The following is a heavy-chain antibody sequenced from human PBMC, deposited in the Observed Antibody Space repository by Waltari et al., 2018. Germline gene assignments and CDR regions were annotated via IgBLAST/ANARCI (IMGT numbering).Heavy chain of an antibody. CDR2: ISSSSGAI. CDR1: GLPFNSNA. D-gene: IGHD2-8*01. V-gene: IGHV3-48*01. Sequence: EVQLVESGGGWVQPGGSLRVSCAASGLPFNSNAMNWVRQAPGKGLEWVSYISSSSGAIYYADSVKGRFTISRDNAKNSLYLQMNSLRADDTAVYYCASDPSIGSNLYRYFDFWGQGTLVTVSS. CDR3: ASDPSIGSNLYRYFDF. J-gene: IGHJ4*02.